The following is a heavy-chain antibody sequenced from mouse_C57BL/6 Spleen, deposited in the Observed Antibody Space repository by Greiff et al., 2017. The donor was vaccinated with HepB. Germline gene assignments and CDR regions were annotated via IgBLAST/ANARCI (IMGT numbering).Heavy chain of an antibody. J-gene: IGHJ4*01. Sequence: EVKVEESGPGLVKPSQSLSLTCSVTGYSITSGYSWNWIRQFPGNKLEWMGYISYDGSNNYNPSLKNRISITRDTSKNQFFLKLNSVTTEDTATYYCARDLYYCSRGAMDYWGQGTSVTVSS. D-gene: IGHD1-1*01. V-gene: IGHV3-6*01. CDR3: ARDLYYCSRGAMDY. CDR1: GYSITSGYS. CDR2: ISYDGSN.